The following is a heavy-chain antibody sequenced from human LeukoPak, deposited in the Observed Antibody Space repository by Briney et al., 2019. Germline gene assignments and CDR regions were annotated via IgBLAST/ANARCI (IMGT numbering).Heavy chain of an antibody. Sequence: ASVKVSCKASGYTFSSYGISWVRQAPGQGLEWMGWISAYNGNTNGNTNYAQKFQARVTMTTDRSTSTAYMELRSLRSDDTAVYYCARGASGSYSWFDPWGQGTLVTVSS. V-gene: IGHV1-18*01. CDR3: ARGASGSYSWFDP. CDR1: GYTFSSYG. D-gene: IGHD1-26*01. CDR2: ISAYNGNTNGNT. J-gene: IGHJ5*02.